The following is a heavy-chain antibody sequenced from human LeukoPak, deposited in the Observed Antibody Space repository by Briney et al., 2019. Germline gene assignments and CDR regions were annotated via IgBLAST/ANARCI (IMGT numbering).Heavy chain of an antibody. J-gene: IGHJ4*02. Sequence: SETLSLTCAVSGYSISSGYYWGWIRQPPGKGLEWIGSIYHTGSTYYNPSLQSRVTISLDSPKNQFSLKLTSVTAADTAVYYCARHQSYGSGTYYAPFDNWGQGILVTVSS. D-gene: IGHD3-10*01. CDR1: GYSISSGYY. CDR3: ARHQSYGSGTYYAPFDN. V-gene: IGHV4-38-2*01. CDR2: IYHTGST.